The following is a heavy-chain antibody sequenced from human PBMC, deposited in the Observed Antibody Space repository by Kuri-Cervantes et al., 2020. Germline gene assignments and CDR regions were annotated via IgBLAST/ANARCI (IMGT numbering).Heavy chain of an antibody. V-gene: IGHV4-38-2*01. CDR1: GYSISSGYY. D-gene: IGHD3-22*01. CDR2: IYHSGST. Sequence: GSLRLSCAASGYSISSGYYWGWIRQPPGKGLEWIGSIYHSGSTYYNPSLKSRVTISVDTSKNQFSLRLSSVTAADTAVYFCARRNNYDSSAYYYDHFDYWGQGILVTVSS. J-gene: IGHJ4*02. CDR3: ARRNNYDSSAYYYDHFDY.